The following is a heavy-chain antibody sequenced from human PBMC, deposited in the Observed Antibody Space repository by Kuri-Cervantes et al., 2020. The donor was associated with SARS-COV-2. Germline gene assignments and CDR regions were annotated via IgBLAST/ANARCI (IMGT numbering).Heavy chain of an antibody. Sequence: GGSLRLSCAASGFTFSDYYMSWIRQAPGKGLEWVSLISWDGGSTYYADSVKGRFTISRDNSKNSLYLQMNSLRAEDTALYYCAKDIGLGMGIDYWGQGTLVTVSS. CDR3: AKDIGLGMGIDY. D-gene: IGHD7-27*01. V-gene: IGHV3-43D*03. J-gene: IGHJ4*02. CDR1: GFTFSDYY. CDR2: ISWDGGST.